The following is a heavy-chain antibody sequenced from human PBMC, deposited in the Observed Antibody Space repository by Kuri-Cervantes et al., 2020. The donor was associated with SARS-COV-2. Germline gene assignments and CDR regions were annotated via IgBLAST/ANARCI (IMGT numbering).Heavy chain of an antibody. V-gene: IGHV4-39*07. CDR1: GGSISSSSYY. Sequence: SETLSLTCTVSGGSISSSSYYWGWIRQPPGKGLEWIGSIYYIGSTYYNPSLKSRVTISVDTSKNQFSLKLSSVTAADTAVYYCARGEDRGYSGYDIYYFDYWGQGTLVTVSS. CDR3: ARGEDRGYSGYDIYYFDY. D-gene: IGHD5-12*01. J-gene: IGHJ4*02. CDR2: IYYIGST.